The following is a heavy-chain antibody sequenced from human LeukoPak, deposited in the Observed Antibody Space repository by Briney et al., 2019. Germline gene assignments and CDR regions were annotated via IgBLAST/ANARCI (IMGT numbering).Heavy chain of an antibody. CDR3: ARRISTYYSPYNWFDP. Sequence: PSETLSLTCAVYGGSFSGYYWSWIRQPPGKGLEWIGEINHSGSTNYNPSLKSRVTISVDTSKNQFSLKLSSVTAADTAVYYCARRISTYYSPYNWFDPWGQGTLVTVSS. V-gene: IGHV4-34*01. CDR2: INHSGST. J-gene: IGHJ5*02. D-gene: IGHD3-10*01. CDR1: GGSFSGYY.